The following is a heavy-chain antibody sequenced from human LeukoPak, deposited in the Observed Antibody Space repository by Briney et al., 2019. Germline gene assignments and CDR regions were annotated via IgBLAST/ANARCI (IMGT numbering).Heavy chain of an antibody. J-gene: IGHJ4*02. Sequence: PGGSLRLSCAASGFSFSSYSMNWVRQAPGKGLEWVSSVSGGSDYIYYADSVKGRFTISRDNAFNSLYLQMNSLRAEDTAVYYCASLGGGSGSSHNPLVDHWGQGTLVTVSS. V-gene: IGHV3-21*01. CDR1: GFSFSSYS. D-gene: IGHD3-10*01. CDR2: VSGGSDYI. CDR3: ASLGGGSGSSHNPLVDH.